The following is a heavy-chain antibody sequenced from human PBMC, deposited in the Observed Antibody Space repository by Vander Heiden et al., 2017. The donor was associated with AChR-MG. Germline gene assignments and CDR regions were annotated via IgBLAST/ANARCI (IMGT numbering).Heavy chain of an antibody. J-gene: IGHJ4*02. CDR3: ARGVAIAEGVDY. CDR1: GFPFRSYG. Sequence: QVQLVESGGGVVQPGRSLRLSCAAPGFPFRSYGMHGVRQAPGKGLGWVAVIWYDGSNKYYADSVKGRFTISRDNSKNTLYLQMNSLRAEDTAVYYCARGVAIAEGVDYWGQGTLVTVSS. CDR2: IWYDGSNK. V-gene: IGHV3-33*01. D-gene: IGHD6-13*01.